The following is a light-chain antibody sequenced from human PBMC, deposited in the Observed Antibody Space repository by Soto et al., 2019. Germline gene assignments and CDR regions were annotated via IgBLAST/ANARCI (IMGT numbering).Light chain of an antibody. Sequence: QSALTQAASASGSPGQSITISCTGTSSDIGAYNHVSWYQQHPGKAPKVLIYEVSDRPSGISNRFSGSKSGNTASLTISGLQAEDEADYYCASHTTSLTWVFCGGTKVTVL. CDR3: ASHTTSLTWV. V-gene: IGLV2-14*01. J-gene: IGLJ3*02. CDR2: EVS. CDR1: SSDIGAYNH.